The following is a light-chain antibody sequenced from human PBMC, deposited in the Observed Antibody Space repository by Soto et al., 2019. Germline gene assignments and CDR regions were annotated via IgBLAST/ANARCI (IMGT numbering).Light chain of an antibody. J-gene: IGKJ5*01. Sequence: EIVLTQYPGTLSLSPGQRATLSCRASQRLSASDIAWYQQKPGQAPKFLIYGVSSRATGIPDRFSGSGSGTDFTLTISRLEPEDFAVYYCQQYGSSPITFGQGTRLEI. CDR3: QQYGSSPIT. CDR1: QRLSASD. V-gene: IGKV3-20*01. CDR2: GVS.